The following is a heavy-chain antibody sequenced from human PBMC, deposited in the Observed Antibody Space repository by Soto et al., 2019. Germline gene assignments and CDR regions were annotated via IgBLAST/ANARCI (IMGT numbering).Heavy chain of an antibody. CDR1: GGSVSSGSYY. J-gene: IGHJ6*02. CDR3: ERGSRGGNLYYYYGMDV. CDR2: IYYSGST. Sequence: QVQLQESGPGLVKPSETLSLTCTVSGGSVSSGSYYWSWIRQPPGKGLEWIGYIYYSGSTNYNPSLKSRGTISVDTSKNQFSLKLSSVTAADTAVYYCERGSRGGNLYYYYGMDVWGQGTTVTVSS. D-gene: IGHD2-15*01. V-gene: IGHV4-61*01.